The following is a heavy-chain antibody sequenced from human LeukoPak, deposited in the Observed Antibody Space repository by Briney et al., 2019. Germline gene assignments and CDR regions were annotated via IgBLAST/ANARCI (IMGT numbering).Heavy chain of an antibody. CDR1: GFTFSSYS. CDR2: ISSSSSTI. Sequence: GGSLRLSCAASGFTFSSYSMNWVRQAPGKGLEWVSYISSSSSTIYYADSVKGRFTISRDNSKNTLYLQMNSLRAEDTAVYYCAKRYSYGYRAFDIWGQGTMVTVSS. D-gene: IGHD5-18*01. V-gene: IGHV3-48*01. J-gene: IGHJ3*02. CDR3: AKRYSYGYRAFDI.